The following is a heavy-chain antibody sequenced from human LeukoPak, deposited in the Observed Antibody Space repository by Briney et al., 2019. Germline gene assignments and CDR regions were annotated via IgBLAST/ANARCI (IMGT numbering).Heavy chain of an antibody. CDR1: GYTLTELS. V-gene: IGHV1-24*01. CDR2: FDPEDGET. D-gene: IGHD5-12*01. CDR3: ARFVWWLQGLEY. J-gene: IGHJ4*02. Sequence: ASVKVSCKVSGYTLTELSMHWVRQAPGKGLEWMGGFDPEDGETIYAQKFQGRVTMTEDTSTDTAYMELSSLRSEDTAVYYCARFVWWLQGLEYWGQGTLVTVSS.